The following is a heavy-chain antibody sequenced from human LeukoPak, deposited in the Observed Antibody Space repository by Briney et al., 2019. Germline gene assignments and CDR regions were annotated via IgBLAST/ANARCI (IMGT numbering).Heavy chain of an antibody. CDR3: ARDGSGTYGYGMDV. Sequence: GGSLRLSCAASGFTVSSNYMSWVRQPPGKGLEWVSVIYSGGSTYHADSVKGQFTISRDNSKNTLYLQMNSLRAEDTAVYYCARDGSGTYGYGMDVWGQGTTVTVSS. CDR2: IYSGGST. D-gene: IGHD3-10*01. V-gene: IGHV3-53*01. CDR1: GFTVSSNY. J-gene: IGHJ6*02.